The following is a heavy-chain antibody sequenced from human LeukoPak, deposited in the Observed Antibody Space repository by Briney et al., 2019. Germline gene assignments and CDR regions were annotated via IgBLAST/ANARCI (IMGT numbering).Heavy chain of an antibody. J-gene: IGHJ4*02. D-gene: IGHD3-16*01. V-gene: IGHV1-2*02. Sequence: VASVKVSCKASGYTFTGYYMHWVRQAPGQGLEWMGWINPNSGGTNYAQKFQGRVTMTRDTSISTAYMELSSLRSEDTAVYYCARVPRTEGGFDYWGQGTLVTVSS. CDR2: INPNSGGT. CDR3: ARVPRTEGGFDY. CDR1: GYTFTGYY.